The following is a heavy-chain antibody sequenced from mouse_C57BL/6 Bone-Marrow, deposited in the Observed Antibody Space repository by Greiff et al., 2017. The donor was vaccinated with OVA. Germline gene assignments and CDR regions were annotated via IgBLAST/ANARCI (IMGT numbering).Heavy chain of an antibody. CDR3: ARGGDYDVEYYFDY. V-gene: IGHV1-80*01. J-gene: IGHJ2*01. CDR1: GYAFSSYW. D-gene: IGHD2-4*01. Sequence: QVQLQQSGAELVKPGASVKISCKASGYAFSSYWMNWVKQRPGKGLEWIGQIYPGDGDTNYNGKFKGKATLTADKSSSTAYMQLSGLTSEDSAVYFCARGGDYDVEYYFDYWGQGTTLTVSS. CDR2: IYPGDGDT.